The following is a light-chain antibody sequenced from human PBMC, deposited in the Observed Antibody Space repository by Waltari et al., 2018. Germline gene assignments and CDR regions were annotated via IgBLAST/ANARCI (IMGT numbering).Light chain of an antibody. V-gene: IGLV2-14*03. Sequence: HSALAQPASVSGSPGQSITISCTGTSSDVGGYNYASCYQQHPGKAPRLMIYDVNNRPSGVSHRFSGSKSGNTASLTISGLQAEDEADYYCSSFTRTNSWVFGGGTKLTVL. J-gene: IGLJ3*02. CDR1: SSDVGGYNY. CDR3: SSFTRTNSWV. CDR2: DVN.